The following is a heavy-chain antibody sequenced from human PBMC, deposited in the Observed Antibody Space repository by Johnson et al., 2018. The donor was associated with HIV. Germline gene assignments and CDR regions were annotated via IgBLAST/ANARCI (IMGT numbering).Heavy chain of an antibody. J-gene: IGHJ3*02. CDR3: TTRKWLDAFDI. Sequence: QVQLVESGGVVVQPGGSLRLSCAASGFTFDDYAMHWVRQAPGKGLEWVSGIYSGGSTYYADSVKGRFTISRDNSKDTLYLQMNSLKTEDTAVYYCTTRKWLDAFDIWGHGT. CDR1: GFTFDDYA. V-gene: IGHV3-NL1*01. CDR2: IYSGGST. D-gene: IGHD5-24*01.